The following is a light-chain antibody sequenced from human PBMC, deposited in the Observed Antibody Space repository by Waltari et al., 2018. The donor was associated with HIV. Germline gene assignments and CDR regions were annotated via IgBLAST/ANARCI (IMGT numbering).Light chain of an antibody. J-gene: IGKJ1*01. CDR2: GAS. CDR3: HQYNDWPRT. V-gene: IGKV3-15*01. Sequence: EIVMTQSPATLSASRGERATLTCRASQSVSTNIAWYQQKPGQAPRLLIYGASTRATVIPVRFSGSGSGTEFTLTISSLQSEDFAVYYCHQYNDWPRTFGQGTKVEIK. CDR1: QSVSTN.